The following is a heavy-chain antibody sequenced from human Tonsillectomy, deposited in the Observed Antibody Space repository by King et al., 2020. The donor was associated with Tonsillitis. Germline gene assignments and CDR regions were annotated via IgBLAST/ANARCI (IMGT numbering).Heavy chain of an antibody. Sequence: VQLVESGAEVKKPGASVKVSCEASGYTFTSYDINWVRQATGQGLEWMGSMNPNSGNTAYAQKFQGRVTMTRNTSISTAYMELSSLRSEDTAVYYCARGVDRSGWLDYYYYGMDVWGQGTTVTVSS. CDR2: MNPNSGNT. D-gene: IGHD6-19*01. CDR3: ARGVDRSGWLDYYYYGMDV. CDR1: GYTFTSYD. V-gene: IGHV1-8*01. J-gene: IGHJ6*02.